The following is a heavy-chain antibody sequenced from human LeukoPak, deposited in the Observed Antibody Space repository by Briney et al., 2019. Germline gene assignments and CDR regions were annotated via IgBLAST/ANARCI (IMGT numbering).Heavy chain of an antibody. V-gene: IGHV3-21*01. CDR1: GFTFSSYS. D-gene: IGHD3-22*01. J-gene: IGHJ4*02. Sequence: GGSLRLSCAASGFTFSSYSMNWVRQAPGKGLEWVSSISSSSSYIYYADSVKGRFTISRDNAKNSLYLQMNSLRAEDTAVYYCARERQWLFTGYYFDYWGQGTLVTVSS. CDR2: ISSSSSYI. CDR3: ARERQWLFTGYYFDY.